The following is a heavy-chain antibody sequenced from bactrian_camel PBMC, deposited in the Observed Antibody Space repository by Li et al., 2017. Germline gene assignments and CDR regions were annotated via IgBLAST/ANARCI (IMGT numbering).Heavy chain of an antibody. CDR2: IENDGLI. CDR3: ALDPGASHCNGGAGWTAQTLGIF. V-gene: IGHV3S53*01. CDR1: ASTSNMYC. D-gene: IGHD1*01. J-gene: IGHJ4*01. Sequence: QVQLVESGGGSVQAGGSLTLSCTTSASTSNMYCMAWFRQAPGKEREGVASIENDGLIKYRDSVKGRFTISKDTAKNILYLQMNSLKPEDTAMYYCALDPGASHCNGGAGWTAQTLGIFWGQGTQVTVS.